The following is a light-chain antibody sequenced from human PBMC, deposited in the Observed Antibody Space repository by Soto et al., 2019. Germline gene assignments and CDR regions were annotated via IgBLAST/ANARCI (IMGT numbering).Light chain of an antibody. CDR2: EIN. CDR3: SSFVGSNNFPYV. J-gene: IGLJ1*01. V-gene: IGLV2-8*01. CDR1: SSDVGAYDY. Sequence: QSVLTQPPSASGSPGQSVTISCTGTSSDVGAYDYVSWYQQHPGKAPKLMIYEINKRPSGVPDRFSGSKSGNTASLPVSGLQAEDEADYYCSSFVGSNNFPYVFGTGTKVTVL.